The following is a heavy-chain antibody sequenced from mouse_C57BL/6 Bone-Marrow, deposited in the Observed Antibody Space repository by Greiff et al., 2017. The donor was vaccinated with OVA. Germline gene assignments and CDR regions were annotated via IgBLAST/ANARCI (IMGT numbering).Heavy chain of an antibody. CDR3: TRVLDSSGFYYYAMDY. J-gene: IGHJ4*01. CDR2: IRNKANNHAT. Sequence: EVQRVESGGGLVQPGGSMKLSCAASGFTFSDAWMDWVRQSPEKGLEWVAEIRNKANNHATYYAESVKGRFTISRDDSKSSVYLQMNSLRAEDTGIYYCTRVLDSSGFYYYAMDYWGQGTSVTVSS. D-gene: IGHD3-2*02. V-gene: IGHV6-6*01. CDR1: GFTFSDAW.